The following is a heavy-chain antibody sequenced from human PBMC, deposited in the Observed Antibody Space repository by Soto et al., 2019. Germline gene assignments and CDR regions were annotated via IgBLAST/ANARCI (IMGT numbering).Heavy chain of an antibody. V-gene: IGHV3-23*01. J-gene: IGHJ4*02. Sequence: LRLSCAASGFSFTNFAMSWVRQAPGKGLEWVAGIGASGDITWYADSVKGRLSISRDNSKNTLYLQLNSLRFEDTAVYYCAKDDFTDRGDYYFDYWGPGTLVTVSS. D-gene: IGHD2-21*02. CDR1: GFSFTNFA. CDR3: AKDDFTDRGDYYFDY. CDR2: IGASGDIT.